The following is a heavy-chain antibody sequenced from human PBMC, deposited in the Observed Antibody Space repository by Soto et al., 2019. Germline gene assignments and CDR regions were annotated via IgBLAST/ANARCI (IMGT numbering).Heavy chain of an antibody. CDR1: GFTFSSYA. V-gene: IGHV3-23*01. D-gene: IGHD3-16*02. CDR2: ISTSGGST. CDR3: SRSDRYYGMDV. Sequence: EVQLLESGGGLVQPGGSLRLSCAASGFTFSSYAMSWVRQAPGKGLEWVSSISTSGGSTYYADSVKGRFTISRDKSNNPLYLEVDGLGAEDTAVYTCSRSDRYYGMDVWGLRTTVTVSS. J-gene: IGHJ6*02.